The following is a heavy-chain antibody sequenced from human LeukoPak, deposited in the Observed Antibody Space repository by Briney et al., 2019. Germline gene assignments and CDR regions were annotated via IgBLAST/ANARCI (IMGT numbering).Heavy chain of an antibody. CDR2: MIPIFGAE. V-gene: IGHV1-69*05. CDR1: GGTFTSYT. J-gene: IGHJ4*02. Sequence: VASVRLSCTASGGTFTSYTITWVRQAPGQGLEWMGEMIPIFGAEEYIQKFQGRVTITTDKSANTAYLEVNRLTSEDTAVYYCSAAAPAQWVAVSFDYWGQGTLVTVSS. CDR3: SAAAPAQWVAVSFDY. D-gene: IGHD6-19*01.